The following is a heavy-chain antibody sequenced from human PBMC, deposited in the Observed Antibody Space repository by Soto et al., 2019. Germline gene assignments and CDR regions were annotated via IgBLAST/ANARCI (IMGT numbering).Heavy chain of an antibody. CDR1: GFTFSSYA. Sequence: HPGGSLRLSCAASGFTFSSYAMSWVRQAPGKGLEWVSAISGSGGSTYYADSVKGRFTISRDNSKNTLYLQMNSLRAEDTAVYYCAKVLTYYDSSGYYARNYYYGMDVWGQGTTVTVSS. CDR3: AKVLTYYDSSGYYARNYYYGMDV. D-gene: IGHD3-22*01. J-gene: IGHJ6*02. V-gene: IGHV3-23*01. CDR2: ISGSGGST.